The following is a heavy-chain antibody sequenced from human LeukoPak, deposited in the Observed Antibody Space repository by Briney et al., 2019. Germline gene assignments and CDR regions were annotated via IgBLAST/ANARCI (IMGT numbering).Heavy chain of an antibody. CDR1: GYTFTSYY. Sequence: ASVKVSCKASGYTFTSYYMHWVRQAPGQGLEWMVIINPSGGSTSYAQKFQGRVTMTRDTSTSTVYMELSSLRSEDTAVYYCARSRAIVVVPGAPDTRWFDPWGQGTLVTVSS. CDR2: INPSGGST. V-gene: IGHV1-46*01. CDR3: ARSRAIVVVPGAPDTRWFDP. D-gene: IGHD2-2*01. J-gene: IGHJ5*02.